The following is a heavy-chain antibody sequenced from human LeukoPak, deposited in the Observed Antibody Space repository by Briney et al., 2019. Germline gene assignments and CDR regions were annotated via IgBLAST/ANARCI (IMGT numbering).Heavy chain of an antibody. CDR2: IYPGDSDT. J-gene: IGHJ4*02. Sequence: GESLKISCRSSGFSFTSYWIGWVRQMPGKGLEWMGIIYPGDSDTRYSPSFQGQVTISADKSISTAYLQWSSLKASDTAMYYCASTKIAAAGTSFDYWGQGTLVTVSS. CDR1: GFSFTSYW. D-gene: IGHD6-13*01. V-gene: IGHV5-51*01. CDR3: ASTKIAAAGTSFDY.